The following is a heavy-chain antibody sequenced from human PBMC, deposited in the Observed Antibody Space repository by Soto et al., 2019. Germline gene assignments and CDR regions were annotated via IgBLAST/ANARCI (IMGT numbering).Heavy chain of an antibody. CDR3: AKSGYCSSTSCYDGGYYYYYYMDV. V-gene: IGHV3-23*01. J-gene: IGHJ6*03. CDR1: GFTFSSYA. D-gene: IGHD2-2*01. CDR2: ISGSGGST. Sequence: GGSLRLSCAASGFTFSSYAMSWVRQAPGKGLEWVSAISGSGGSTYYADSVKGRFTISRDNSKNTLYLQMNSLRAEDTAVYYCAKSGYCSSTSCYDGGYYYYYYMDVWGKGTTVTVSS.